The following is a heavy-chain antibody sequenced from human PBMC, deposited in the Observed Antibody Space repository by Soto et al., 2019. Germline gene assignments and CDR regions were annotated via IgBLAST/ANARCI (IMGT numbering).Heavy chain of an antibody. CDR2: ISNDGNTA. Sequence: GGSLRLSCTASGFTFSRYLLHWVHRAPGKGLEWVALISNDGNTAYYADSVRGRFTISRDNSKNTLYLQLNSLRAEDAAVYYCATKVVDDFDYWGRGTLVTVSS. D-gene: IGHD2-15*01. CDR3: ATKVVDDFDY. CDR1: GFTFSRYL. V-gene: IGHV3-30-3*01. J-gene: IGHJ4*02.